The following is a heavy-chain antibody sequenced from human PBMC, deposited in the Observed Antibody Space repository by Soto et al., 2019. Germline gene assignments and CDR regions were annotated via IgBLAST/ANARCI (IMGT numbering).Heavy chain of an antibody. CDR3: ARAREQQPSLIYYYGMDV. CDR1: GGTFSSYT. Sequence: GASVKVSCKGSGGTFSSYTISWVRQAPGQGLEWMGRIIPILGIANYAQKFQGRVTITADKSTSTAYMELSSLRSEDTAVYYCARAREQQPSLIYYYGMDVWGQGTTVTVSS. D-gene: IGHD6-13*01. J-gene: IGHJ6*02. CDR2: IIPILGIA. V-gene: IGHV1-69*02.